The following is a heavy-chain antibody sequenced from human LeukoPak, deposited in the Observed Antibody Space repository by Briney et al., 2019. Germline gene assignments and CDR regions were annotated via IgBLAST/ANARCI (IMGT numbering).Heavy chain of an antibody. Sequence: PGRCLRLSCAVSGFTFSNYDMQWARQAPGEGVEWVAFLSYDGGNKYYADSVKGLFTISRDNSKNTLYLQVNSLRADDTAVYYCARDHHCSGGSCYSEIDYWGQGTRVSVSS. J-gene: IGHJ4*02. CDR1: GFTFSNYD. CDR2: LSYDGGNK. V-gene: IGHV3-30-3*01. D-gene: IGHD2-15*01. CDR3: ARDHHCSGGSCYSEIDY.